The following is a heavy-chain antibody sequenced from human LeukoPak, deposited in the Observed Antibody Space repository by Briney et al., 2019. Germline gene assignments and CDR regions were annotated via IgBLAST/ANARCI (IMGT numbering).Heavy chain of an antibody. V-gene: IGHV4-59*01. CDR2: IHYSGST. Sequence: SETLSLTCTVSGGSISNYYWSWIRQPPGKGLEWIGYIHYSGSTNYNPSLESRVTISVDTSKNQFSLKLNSVTAADTAVYYCAKSNGYGLVDIWGQGTMVTVSS. J-gene: IGHJ3*02. CDR3: AKSNGYGLVDI. CDR1: GGSISNYY. D-gene: IGHD3-10*01.